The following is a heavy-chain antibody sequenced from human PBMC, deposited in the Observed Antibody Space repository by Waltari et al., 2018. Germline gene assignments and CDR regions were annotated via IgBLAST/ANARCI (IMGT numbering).Heavy chain of an antibody. V-gene: IGHV3-72*01. J-gene: IGHJ6*02. CDR1: GFTFSDHS. Sequence: EVQLVESGGGLVQPGGSLRLSCAASGFTFSDHSMDWVRQAPRKGLEWVGRTRNKANSYTTEYAASVKGRFTISRDDSKNSLYLQMNSLKTEDTAVYYCAREHGGNSVSLNYYGMDVWGQGTTVTVSS. D-gene: IGHD2-21*02. CDR2: TRNKANSYTT. CDR3: AREHGGNSVSLNYYGMDV.